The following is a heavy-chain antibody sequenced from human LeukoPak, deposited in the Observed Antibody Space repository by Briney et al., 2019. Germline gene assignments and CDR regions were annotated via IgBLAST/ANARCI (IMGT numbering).Heavy chain of an antibody. CDR1: DFSFITYA. J-gene: IGHJ4*02. Sequence: GGSLRLSCAASDFSFITYAMSWVRQAPGKGLEWGSTISGGGDATYYADSVKGRFTISRNNSKNTLYLQMISLRSDDTAVYYCARRRGYDDTDWGQGTLVTVSS. D-gene: IGHD5-12*01. CDR2: ISGGGDAT. CDR3: ARRRGYDDTD. V-gene: IGHV3-23*01.